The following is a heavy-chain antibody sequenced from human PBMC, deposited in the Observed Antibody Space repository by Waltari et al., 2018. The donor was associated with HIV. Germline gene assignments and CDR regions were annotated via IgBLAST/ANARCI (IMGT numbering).Heavy chain of an antibody. J-gene: IGHJ4*02. CDR2: SSSRHSTM. V-gene: IGHV3-48*01. CDR3: ATDFWSGHPDY. Sequence: ELELVDSGGGLVQHGGSLSIPCTDSDVNFSAYSMQWVRQAPGKGLEWISYSSSRHSTMFYSDSVKGRFPISRDNAKNSLYLEMTNLRVDDTAIYYCATDFWSGHPDYWGQGTLVTISS. CDR1: DVNFSAYS. D-gene: IGHD3-3*01.